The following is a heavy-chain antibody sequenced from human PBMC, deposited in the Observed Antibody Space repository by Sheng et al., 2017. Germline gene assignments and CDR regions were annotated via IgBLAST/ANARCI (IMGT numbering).Heavy chain of an antibody. CDR1: GYTFDAYG. J-gene: IGHJ4*02. CDR3: ARGVMWDQFCRIGTCPGSDY. V-gene: IGHV1-18*04. CDR2: INPFDDNI. Sequence: QVQLVQSGNEVKQPGASVKVSCKTSGYTFDAYGIIWVRQAPGQGLEWVGWINPFDDNIQLPQKFQGRVALTTDTSTRTVYMELRGLRSDDTALYYCARGVMWDQFCRIGTCPGSDYWGLGTLVTVSS. D-gene: IGHD1-1*01.